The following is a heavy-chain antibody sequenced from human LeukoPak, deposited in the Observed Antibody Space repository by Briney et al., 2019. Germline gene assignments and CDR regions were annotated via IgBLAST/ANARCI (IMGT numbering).Heavy chain of an antibody. CDR1: GFNFENYA. J-gene: IGHJ4*02. CDR3: ATFDSFDWLGLFDY. D-gene: IGHD3-9*01. V-gene: IGHV3-9*01. Sequence: GGSLRLSCAASGFNFENYAMHWVRQVPGKGLEWVSGISWNSGIIGYADSVKGRFTISRDDAKNSLYLQMNSLRAEDTAVYYCATFDSFDWLGLFDYWGQGTLVTVSS. CDR2: ISWNSGII.